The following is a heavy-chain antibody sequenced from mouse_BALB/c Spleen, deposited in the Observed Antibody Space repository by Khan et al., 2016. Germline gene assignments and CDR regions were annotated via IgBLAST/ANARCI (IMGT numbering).Heavy chain of an antibody. CDR2: ISYSGST. D-gene: IGHD4-1*01. V-gene: IGHV3-2*02. CDR1: GYSITSDYA. J-gene: IGHJ3*01. CDR3: ARSELGFAY. Sequence: EVQLQESGPGLVKPSQSLSFTCTVTGYSITSDYAWNWIRQFPGNKLEWMGYISYSGSTSYNPSLKSRISITRDTSKNQFFLQLNSVTTEDTATYYCARSELGFAYWGQGTLVTVSA.